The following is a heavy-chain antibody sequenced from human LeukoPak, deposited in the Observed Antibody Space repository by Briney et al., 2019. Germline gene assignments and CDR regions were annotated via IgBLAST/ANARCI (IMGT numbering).Heavy chain of an antibody. Sequence: PSETLSLTCTVSGGSISSGGYYWSWIRQHPGKGLEWIGYIYYSGSTYYNPSLKSRVTISVDTSKNQFSLKLSSVTAADTAVYYCARAYYDYVWGSYRYTFFDYWGQGTLVTVSS. CDR3: ARAYYDYVWGSYRYTFFDY. J-gene: IGHJ4*02. V-gene: IGHV4-31*03. D-gene: IGHD3-16*02. CDR2: IYYSGST. CDR1: GGSISSGGYY.